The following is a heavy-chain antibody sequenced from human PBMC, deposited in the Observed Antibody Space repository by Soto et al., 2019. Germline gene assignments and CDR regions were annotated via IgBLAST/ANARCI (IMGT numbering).Heavy chain of an antibody. CDR1: GVTFSSYS. V-gene: IGHV3-48*01. Sequence: GGSLRLSCTASGVTFSSYSMNWVRQAPGKGLEWVSYISSSSSTIYYADSVKGRFTISRDNAKNSLYLQMNSLRAEDTAVYYCARDNKYYDFWSAVYYMDVWGKGTTVTVSS. CDR3: ARDNKYYDFWSAVYYMDV. CDR2: ISSSSSTI. D-gene: IGHD3-3*01. J-gene: IGHJ6*03.